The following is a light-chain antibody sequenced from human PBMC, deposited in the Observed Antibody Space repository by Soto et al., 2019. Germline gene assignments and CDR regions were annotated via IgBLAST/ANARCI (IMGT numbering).Light chain of an antibody. Sequence: EIVLTQSPATLSLSPGERATLSCRASQSVSSYLAWYQQKPGQAPRLLIYDASNRATGIPARFSGSGSGTDFTLTISSLEPEDFAVYYCQQRSNWAPITFGQGTRLAIK. CDR1: QSVSSY. V-gene: IGKV3-11*01. J-gene: IGKJ5*01. CDR2: DAS. CDR3: QQRSNWAPIT.